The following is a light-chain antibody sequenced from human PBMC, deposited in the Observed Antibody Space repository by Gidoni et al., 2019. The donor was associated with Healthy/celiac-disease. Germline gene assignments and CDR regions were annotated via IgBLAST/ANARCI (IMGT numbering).Light chain of an antibody. J-gene: IGKJ2*03. CDR1: QSISSY. Sequence: DIQMTQSPSSLSASVGDRVTITCRESQSISSYLNWYQQKPGKAPKLLIYAASSLQSGVPSRFSGSGSGTDFTLTISSLQPEDFATYYCQQSYSTPPGFGQGTKLEIK. CDR2: AAS. CDR3: QQSYSTPPG. V-gene: IGKV1-39*01.